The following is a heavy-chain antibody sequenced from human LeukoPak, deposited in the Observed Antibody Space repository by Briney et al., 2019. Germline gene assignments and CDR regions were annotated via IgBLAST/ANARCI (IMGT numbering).Heavy chain of an antibody. Sequence: GGSLRLSCAASGFTFSGSAMSWVRQAPGEGLEWVSLISYSGANSYYTDSVRGRFTISRDNSKDTLFLQMNSLRAEDTAIYYCAKVIWDADMSYDSWGQGTLVTVSS. CDR3: AKVIWDADMSYDS. J-gene: IGHJ4*02. CDR2: ISYSGANS. D-gene: IGHD1-26*01. V-gene: IGHV3-23*01. CDR1: GFTFSGSA.